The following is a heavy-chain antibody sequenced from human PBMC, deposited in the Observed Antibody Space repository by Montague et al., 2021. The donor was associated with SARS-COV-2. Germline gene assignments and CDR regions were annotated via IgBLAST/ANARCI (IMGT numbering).Heavy chain of an antibody. D-gene: IGHD3-9*01. CDR3: ARDRDWDDWCGMDV. J-gene: IGHJ6*02. Sequence: SLRLSCAASGFIFSSYEMNWVRQAPGQGLEWISYISSSGGGSTKHYTDSVKGRFTISRDNAKNSLYLQMNSLRVEDTAIYYCARDRDWDDWCGMDVWGQGTTATVSS. V-gene: IGHV3-48*03. CDR1: GFIFSSYE. CDR2: ISSSGGGSTK.